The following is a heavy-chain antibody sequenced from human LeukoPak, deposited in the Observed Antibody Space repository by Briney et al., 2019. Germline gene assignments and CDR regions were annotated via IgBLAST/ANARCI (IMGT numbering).Heavy chain of an antibody. J-gene: IGHJ4*02. V-gene: IGHV1-18*01. D-gene: IGHD2-2*01. CDR1: GYTFTSYG. CDR3: ARTPRDAYSTSYQQLWSYYFDY. CDR2: ISAYNGNT. Sequence: ASVKVSCKASGYTFTSYGISWVRPAPGQGLEWMGWISAYNGNTNYAQKLQGRVTMTTDTSTSTAYMELRSLRSDDTAVYYCARTPRDAYSTSYQQLWSYYFDYWGQGTLVTVSS.